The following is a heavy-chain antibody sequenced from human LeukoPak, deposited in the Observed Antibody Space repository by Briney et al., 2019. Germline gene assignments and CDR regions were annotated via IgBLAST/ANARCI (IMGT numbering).Heavy chain of an antibody. Sequence: QTGGSLRLSCAASGFTFSSYAMSWVRQAPGKGLEWVSAISGSGGSTYYADSVKGRFTISRDNSKNTLYLQMNSLRAEDTAVYYCAKPRTSCGGDCYTPFDSWGQGTLVTVSS. CDR1: GFTFSSYA. D-gene: IGHD2-21*02. CDR3: AKPRTSCGGDCYTPFDS. J-gene: IGHJ4*02. V-gene: IGHV3-23*01. CDR2: ISGSGGST.